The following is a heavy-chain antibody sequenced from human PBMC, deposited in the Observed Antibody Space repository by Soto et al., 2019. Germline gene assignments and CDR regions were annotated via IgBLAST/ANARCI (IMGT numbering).Heavy chain of an antibody. CDR2: IGTAGDT. CDR3: ARLIVVRDYYYYMDV. Sequence: GGSLRLSCAASGFTFSSYDMHWVRQATGKGLEWVSAIGTAGDTYYPGSVKGRFTISRENAKNSLYLQMNSLRAGDTAVYYCARLIVVRDYYYYMDVWGKGTTVTVSS. V-gene: IGHV3-13*01. D-gene: IGHD3-22*01. J-gene: IGHJ6*03. CDR1: GFTFSSYD.